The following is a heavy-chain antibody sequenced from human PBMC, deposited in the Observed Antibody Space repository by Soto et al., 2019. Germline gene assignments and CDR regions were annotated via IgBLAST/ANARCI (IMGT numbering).Heavy chain of an antibody. J-gene: IGHJ4*02. Sequence: EVQLVESGGGLVQPGGSLRLSCAASGFTFSSYWMHWVRQAPGKGLVWVSRINNDGSFTSHADSVKGRFTISRDNAKNSLYLQMNSLRAEDTYVYYCARDRSLWFREYWGQGTLVTVSS. V-gene: IGHV3-74*01. CDR1: GFTFSSYW. CDR2: INNDGSFT. D-gene: IGHD3-10*01. CDR3: ARDRSLWFREY.